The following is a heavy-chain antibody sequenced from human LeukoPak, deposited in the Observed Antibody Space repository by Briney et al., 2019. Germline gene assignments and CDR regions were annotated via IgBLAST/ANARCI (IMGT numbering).Heavy chain of an antibody. D-gene: IGHD3-16*02. V-gene: IGHV3-7*01. J-gene: IGHJ4*02. CDR2: IKQDGSEK. CDR3: ARDGEWDYVWGSYRYFSGFDY. CDR1: GFTFSSYW. Sequence: PGGSLRLSCAASGFTFSSYWMSWVRQAPGKGLEWVANIKQDGSEKYYVDSVKGRFTISRDNAKNSLYLQMNSLRAEDTAVYNCARDGEWDYVWGSYRYFSGFDYWGQGTLVTVSS.